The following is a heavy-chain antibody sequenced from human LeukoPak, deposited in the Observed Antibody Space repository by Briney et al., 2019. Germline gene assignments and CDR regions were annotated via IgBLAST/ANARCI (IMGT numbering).Heavy chain of an antibody. CDR1: GGSFSGYY. J-gene: IGHJ3*02. CDR3: ARDPAFDI. CDR2: INHSGST. V-gene: IGHV4-34*01. Sequence: PSETLSLTCAVYGGSFSGYYWSWIRQPPGKGLEWIGEINHSGSTNYNPSLKSRVTMSVDTSKNQFSVKLSSVTAADTAVYYCARDPAFDIWGQGTMVTVSS.